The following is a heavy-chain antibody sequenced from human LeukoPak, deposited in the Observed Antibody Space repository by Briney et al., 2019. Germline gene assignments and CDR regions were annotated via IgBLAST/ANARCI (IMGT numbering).Heavy chain of an antibody. CDR3: ARYTSYDSRHSKFDY. Sequence: PSETLSLTCTVSGGSISSYYWSWIRQPPGKGLEWVGYIYYSGSTNYNPSLESRVTISVDTPKNQFSLKLSSVTAADTAVYYCARYTSYDSRHSKFDYWGQGTLVTVSS. D-gene: IGHD3-22*01. V-gene: IGHV4-59*01. CDR2: IYYSGST. J-gene: IGHJ4*02. CDR1: GGSISSYY.